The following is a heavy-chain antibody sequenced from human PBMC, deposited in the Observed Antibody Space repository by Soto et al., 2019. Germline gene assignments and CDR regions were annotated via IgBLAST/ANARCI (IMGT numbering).Heavy chain of an antibody. CDR2: INTDGTGT. J-gene: IGHJ5*02. D-gene: IGHD2-15*01. V-gene: IGHV3-74*01. CDR1: GFTFSSDW. CDR3: AKTLGYCSGGSCYTQFDP. Sequence: SGGSLRLSCAASGFTFSSDWLHWVRQPPGKGLEWVSRINTDGTGTSYADSVKGRFTISRDNSKNTLYLQMNSLRAEDTAVYYCAKTLGYCSGGSCYTQFDPWGQGTLVTVSS.